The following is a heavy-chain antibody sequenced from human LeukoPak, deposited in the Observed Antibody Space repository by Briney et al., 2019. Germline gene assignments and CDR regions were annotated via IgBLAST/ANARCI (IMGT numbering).Heavy chain of an antibody. CDR1: GGSFSGYY. J-gene: IGHJ5*02. D-gene: IGHD6-19*01. Sequence: SETLSLTCAVYGGSFSGYYWSWIRQPPGKGLEWIGEINHSGSTNYNPSLKSRVTISVDTSKNQFSLKLSSVTAADTAVYYCASCSSGWYRAGDWFDPWGQGTLVTVSS. CDR3: ASCSSGWYRAGDWFDP. V-gene: IGHV4-34*01. CDR2: INHSGST.